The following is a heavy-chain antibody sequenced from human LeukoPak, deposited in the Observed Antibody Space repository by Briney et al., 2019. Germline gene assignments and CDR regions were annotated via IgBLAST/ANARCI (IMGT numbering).Heavy chain of an antibody. V-gene: IGHV3-23*01. CDR3: ARDPYSGNYGDYYYYYMDV. D-gene: IGHD1-26*01. Sequence: GGTLRLSCAASGFTFSSFAMSWVRQAPGKGLEWVTTINSSGGKNYAESVKGRFTISRDNAKNSLYLQMNSLRAEDTAIYYCARDPYSGNYGDYYYYYMDVWGKGTTVTISS. J-gene: IGHJ6*03. CDR1: GFTFSSFA. CDR2: INSSGGK.